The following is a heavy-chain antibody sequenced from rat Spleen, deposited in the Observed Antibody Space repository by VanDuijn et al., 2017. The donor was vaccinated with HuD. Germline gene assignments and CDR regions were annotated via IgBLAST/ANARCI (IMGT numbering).Heavy chain of an antibody. CDR2: ISSGGGGT. CDR1: GFTFSNYY. V-gene: IGHV5-25*01. CDR3: ARQGYGYGLFLDH. Sequence: EVQLVESVGGLVQPGRSMKLSCAASGFTFSNYYMAWVRQAPTKGLEWVASISSGGGGTYYPDSVKGRFTISRDNAKSTLYLQMDSLRSEDTASYYCARQGYGYGLFLDHWGQGVMVTVSS. D-gene: IGHD1-7*01. J-gene: IGHJ2*01.